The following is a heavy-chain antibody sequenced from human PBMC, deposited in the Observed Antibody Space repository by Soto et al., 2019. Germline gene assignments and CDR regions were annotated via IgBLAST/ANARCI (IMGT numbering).Heavy chain of an antibody. CDR2: VSDDGYTT. CDR1: GFIFSTYG. CDR3: ARAGHHLVGPDAYSFDY. V-gene: IGHV3-30*03. D-gene: IGHD2-2*01. J-gene: IGHJ4*02. Sequence: QVRLVESGGGVVQPGRSLRLSCAASGFIFSTYGMHWVRQAPGKGLQWVAVVSDDGYTTYYAESLKGRFTVSRDSSKNTLYLQMSNLRIEDAAVYYCARAGHHLVGPDAYSFDYWGQGTLVTVSS.